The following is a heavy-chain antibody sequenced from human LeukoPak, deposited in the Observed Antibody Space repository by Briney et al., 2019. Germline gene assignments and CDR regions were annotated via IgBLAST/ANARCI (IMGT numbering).Heavy chain of an antibody. Sequence: GGSLRLSCAASGFTFINAWMSWVRQAPGKGLEWVGRIKSKTDGGTTDYAAPVKGRFTISTDDSKNTLYLHMNSLKTEDTAVYYCTADSDPPPYYYNSSGCFYYWGQGTLVTVSS. D-gene: IGHD3-22*01. CDR1: GFTFINAW. V-gene: IGHV3-15*01. CDR2: IKSKTDGGTT. J-gene: IGHJ4*02. CDR3: TADSDPPPYYYNSSGCFYY.